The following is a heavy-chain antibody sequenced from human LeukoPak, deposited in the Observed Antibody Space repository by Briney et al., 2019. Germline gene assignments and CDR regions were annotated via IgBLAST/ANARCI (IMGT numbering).Heavy chain of an antibody. CDR1: XYXFTSXX. J-gene: IGHJ4*02. D-gene: IGHD2-2*01. CDR2: IXXXNGNT. V-gene: IGHV1-3*01. CDR3: ARVYVGYCSSSSCYDPDY. Sequence: XYXFTSXXXXWVRXXPXQXXXXXXXIXXXNGNTKYSQKFQGRVTMTTDTSTSTAYMELRSPRSDDTAVYYCARVYVGYCSSSSCYDPDYWGQGTLVTVSS.